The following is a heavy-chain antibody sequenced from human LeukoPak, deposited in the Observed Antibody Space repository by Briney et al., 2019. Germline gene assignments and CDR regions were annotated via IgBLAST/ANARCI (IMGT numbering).Heavy chain of an antibody. CDR3: ARARYVNSFYAFDI. J-gene: IGHJ3*02. CDR2: LSKSGNT. D-gene: IGHD3-9*01. Sequence: PSETLSLTCTVSGGSISSYYWSWIRLPPGKGLGWIVYLSKSGNTNYSPSLKSRVTIFGDTSKSQFFLKLSSVTAADTAVYYCARARYVNSFYAFDIWGQGTLVTVSS. V-gene: IGHV4-59*01. CDR1: GGSISSYY.